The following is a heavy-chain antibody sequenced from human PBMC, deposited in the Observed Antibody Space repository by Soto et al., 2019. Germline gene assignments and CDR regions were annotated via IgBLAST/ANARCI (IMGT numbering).Heavy chain of an antibody. V-gene: IGHV4-39*01. D-gene: IGHD3-10*01. J-gene: IGHJ5*02. Sequence: SETLSLTCTVSGGSISSSSYYWGWIRQPPGKRLEWIGSIYYSGSTYYNPSLKSRVTISVDTSKNQFSLKLSSVTAADTAVYYCARHYYGSGSYSSTFDPWGQGTLVTVSS. CDR3: ARHYYGSGSYSSTFDP. CDR2: IYYSGST. CDR1: GGSISSSSYY.